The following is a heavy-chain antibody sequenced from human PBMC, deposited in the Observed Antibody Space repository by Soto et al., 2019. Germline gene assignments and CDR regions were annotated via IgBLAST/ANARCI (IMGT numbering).Heavy chain of an antibody. Sequence: EVQLLESGGALVRPGGSLRLSCAASGFTFSGYAMTWVRQAPGKGLEWVSSTGGSGVATYYADSVTGRFTISRDNSKNTLYLQMDSLRAEDTAVYYCAKDSPFSGTGRLAFDYWGQGTLVTVSS. CDR1: GFTFSGYA. J-gene: IGHJ4*02. D-gene: IGHD3-10*01. CDR3: AKDSPFSGTGRLAFDY. V-gene: IGHV3-23*01. CDR2: TGGSGVAT.